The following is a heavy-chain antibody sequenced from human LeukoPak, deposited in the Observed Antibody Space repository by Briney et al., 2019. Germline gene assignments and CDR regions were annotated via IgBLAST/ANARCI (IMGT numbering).Heavy chain of an antibody. D-gene: IGHD3-22*01. CDR1: GFTVSSNY. CDR2: IYSGGST. CDR3: AKDQYYYDSSGYYGDAFDI. J-gene: IGHJ3*02. Sequence: PLGSLRLSCAASGFTVSSNYMSWVRQAPGKGLEWVSVIYSGGSTYYADSVKGRFTISRDNSKNTLYLQMNSLRAEDTAVYYCAKDQYYYDSSGYYGDAFDIWGQGTMVTVSS. V-gene: IGHV3-53*01.